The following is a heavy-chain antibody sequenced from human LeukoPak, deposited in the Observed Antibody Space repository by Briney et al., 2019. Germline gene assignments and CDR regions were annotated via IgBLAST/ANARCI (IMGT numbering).Heavy chain of an antibody. CDR1: GFTFSKYG. V-gene: IGHV3-33*08. CDR2: IWYDGRTN. CDR3: AREFEYSSSTGVY. Sequence: PGRSLRLSCTASGFTFSKYGIHXXRQAPGKGLXXXEVIWYDGRTNYYAGYVPGRFTMSRDNSKNTLYLQMNSMRAEDTAVYYCAREFEYSSSTGVYWGQGTLVTVSS. J-gene: IGHJ4*02. D-gene: IGHD5-12*01.